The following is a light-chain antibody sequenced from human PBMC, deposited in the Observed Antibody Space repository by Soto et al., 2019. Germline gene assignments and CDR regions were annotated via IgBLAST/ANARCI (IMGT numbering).Light chain of an antibody. CDR3: MLYVGSGIWV. V-gene: IGLV8-61*01. J-gene: IGLJ3*02. CDR2: NTN. CDR1: SGSVSTNYY. Sequence: QTVVSQEPSLSVSPGGTVTLTCGLSSGSVSTNYYPSWYQQTPGQAPRALIYNTNTRSSGVPARFSGSILGDKAALSITGAQADDESDYFCMLYVGSGIWVFGGGTQLTVL.